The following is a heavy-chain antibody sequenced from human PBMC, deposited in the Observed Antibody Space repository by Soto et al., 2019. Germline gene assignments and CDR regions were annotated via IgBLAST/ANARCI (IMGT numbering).Heavy chain of an antibody. CDR2: IYYSGST. J-gene: IGHJ4*02. CDR3: ARHTSYTSGWCDY. D-gene: IGHD6-19*01. CDR1: GGSISSTSYY. V-gene: IGHV4-39*01. Sequence: SETLSLTCTVSGGSISSTSYYWGWLRQPPGKGLEWIGIIYYSGSTYYNPSLKSRVTISVDTSKNQFSLKLSSVAAADPAVYYCARHTSYTSGWCDYWGRGTLVTVSS.